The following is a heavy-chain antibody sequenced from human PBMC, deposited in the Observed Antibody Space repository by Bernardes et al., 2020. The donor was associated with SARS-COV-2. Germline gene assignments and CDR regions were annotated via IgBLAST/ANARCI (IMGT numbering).Heavy chain of an antibody. CDR1: GYTFTSYA. CDR2: FDPEDGET. Sequence: ASVKVSCKASGYTFTSYAMHWVRQAPGQRLEWMGGFDPEDGETIYAQKFQGRVTMTEDTSTDTAYMELSSLRSEDTAVYYCATSGYHSQVLRYFDWDFDYWGQGTLVTVSS. CDR3: ATSGYHSQVLRYFDWDFDY. D-gene: IGHD3-9*01. J-gene: IGHJ4*02. V-gene: IGHV1-24*01.